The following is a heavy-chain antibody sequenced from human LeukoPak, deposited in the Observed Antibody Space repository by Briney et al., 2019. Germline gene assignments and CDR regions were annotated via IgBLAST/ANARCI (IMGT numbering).Heavy chain of an antibody. D-gene: IGHD6-6*01. CDR3: ARIVRKPMAARPPRNWFDP. J-gene: IGHJ5*02. CDR1: GGSFSGYY. Sequence: SETLSLTCAVYGGSFSGYYWSWIRQPPGKGLEWIGEINHSGSTNYNPSLKSRVTISVDTSKNQFSLKLSSVTAADTAVYYCARIVRKPMAARPPRNWFDPWGQGTLVTVSS. CDR2: INHSGST. V-gene: IGHV4-34*01.